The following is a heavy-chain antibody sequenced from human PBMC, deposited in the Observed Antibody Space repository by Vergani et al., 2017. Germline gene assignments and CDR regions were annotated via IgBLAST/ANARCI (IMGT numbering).Heavy chain of an antibody. CDR3: ARAKRGRLAVGATDS. CDR1: GYSFNNYA. CDR2: INPTTGNP. V-gene: IGHV7-4-1*01. Sequence: QAQLVQSGSEFKKPGASVKVFCKASGYSFNNYAIHWVRQAPGQGLEWMGWINPTTGNPTYARAFTGRFVFSLDTSISTAYLQIGSLKAEDTAVYFCARAKRGRLAVGATDSWGQGTLLTVSS. J-gene: IGHJ4*02. D-gene: IGHD6-19*01.